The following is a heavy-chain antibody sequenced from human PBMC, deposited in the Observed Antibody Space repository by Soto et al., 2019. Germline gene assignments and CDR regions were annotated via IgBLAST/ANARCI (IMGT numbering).Heavy chain of an antibody. Sequence: QITLKESGPTLVKPTQTLTLTCTFSGCSRSTSGLCVGWIRQPPGKPRQWLALIYWDDDKRYSPSLMSRPTITKDTSKNQVVLTMTTMDPVDTATYYCAHSALLVAKYHAFDYRGKATLVTVSS. CDR1: GCSRSTSGLC. CDR3: AHSALLVAKYHAFDY. D-gene: IGHD5-12*01. CDR2: IYWDDDK. J-gene: IGHJ4*02. V-gene: IGHV2-5*02.